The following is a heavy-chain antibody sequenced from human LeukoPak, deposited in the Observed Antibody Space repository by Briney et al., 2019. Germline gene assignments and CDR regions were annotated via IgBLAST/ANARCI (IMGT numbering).Heavy chain of an antibody. Sequence: GGSLRHSCAASGVTFCSHGMHWVRQAPGEGLEWVAVISYEGSNKYYADSVKGRFTISRDNSKNTLYLQMNSLRAEDTAVYYCASGVPHSGYYPGDYWGQGTLVTVSS. J-gene: IGHJ4*02. CDR3: ASGVPHSGYYPGDY. V-gene: IGHV3-30*03. CDR1: GVTFCSHG. D-gene: IGHD3-22*01. CDR2: ISYEGSNK.